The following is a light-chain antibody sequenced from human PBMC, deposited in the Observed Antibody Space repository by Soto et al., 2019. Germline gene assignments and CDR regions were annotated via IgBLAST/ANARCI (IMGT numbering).Light chain of an antibody. CDR1: QSVSSSY. V-gene: IGKV3-20*01. Sequence: EIVLTQSPGTLSLSPGERATLSCRASQSVSSSYLAWYQQKPGQAPRLLIYGASSRATGIPDRFSGSGSGTDFTLTISRLEPEDFAVYYCQQYNTWQGFGQGTKVDIK. J-gene: IGKJ1*01. CDR3: QQYNTWQG. CDR2: GAS.